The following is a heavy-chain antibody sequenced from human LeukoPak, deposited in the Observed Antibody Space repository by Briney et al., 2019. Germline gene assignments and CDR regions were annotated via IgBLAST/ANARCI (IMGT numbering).Heavy chain of an antibody. CDR2: IYYSGST. V-gene: IGHV4-39*07. J-gene: IGHJ3*02. D-gene: IGHD5-12*01. CDR1: GGSISSSSYY. CDR3: ARSFRGYSGYDAFDI. Sequence: PSETLSLTCTVSGGSISSSSYYWGWIRQPPGKGLEWIGSIYYSGSTYYNPSLKSRVTISVDTSKNQFSLKLSSVTAADTAVYYCARSFRGYSGYDAFDIWGQGTMVTVSS.